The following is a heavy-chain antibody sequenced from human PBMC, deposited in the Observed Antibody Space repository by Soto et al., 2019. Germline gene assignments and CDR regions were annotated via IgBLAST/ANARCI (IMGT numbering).Heavy chain of an antibody. Sequence: ASGPTLVNPTQTLTLTCTFSGFSLSTSGVGVGWIRQPPGKALEWLALIYWDDDKRYSPSLKSRLTITKDTSKNQVVLTMTNMDPVDTATYYCAHREGIAVAGTNNWFDPWGQGTLVTVSS. CDR2: IYWDDDK. V-gene: IGHV2-5*02. J-gene: IGHJ5*02. CDR3: AHREGIAVAGTNNWFDP. D-gene: IGHD6-19*01. CDR1: GFSLSTSGVG.